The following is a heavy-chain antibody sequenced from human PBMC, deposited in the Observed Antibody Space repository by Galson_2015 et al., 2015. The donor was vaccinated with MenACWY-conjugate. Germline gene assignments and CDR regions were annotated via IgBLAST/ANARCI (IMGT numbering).Heavy chain of an antibody. Sequence: SLRLSCAASGSTFSSYSMNWVRQAPGKGLEWVSYISSSSSTIYYADSVKGRFTISRDNAKNSLYLQMNSLRAEDTAVYYCATHQLPTLGQQLAFDYWGQGTLVTVSS. CDR3: ATHQLPTLGQQLAFDY. V-gene: IGHV3-48*01. D-gene: IGHD6-13*01. CDR1: GSTFSSYS. J-gene: IGHJ4*02. CDR2: ISSSSSTI.